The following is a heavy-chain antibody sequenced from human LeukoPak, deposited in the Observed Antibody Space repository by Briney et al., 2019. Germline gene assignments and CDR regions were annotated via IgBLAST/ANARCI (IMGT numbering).Heavy chain of an antibody. J-gene: IGHJ4*02. D-gene: IGHD5-24*01. CDR3: ARSRDGYNAAYDY. Sequence: SVKVSCKASGGTFSRYARSCVPQAPGEGLEWMGSLIAILGITNYAQKFQGRVTITADKSTSTAYMELSSLRSEDTAVYYCARSRDGYNAAYDYWAQGTLVSVSS. CDR1: GGTFSRYA. V-gene: IGHV1-69*04. CDR2: LIAILGIT.